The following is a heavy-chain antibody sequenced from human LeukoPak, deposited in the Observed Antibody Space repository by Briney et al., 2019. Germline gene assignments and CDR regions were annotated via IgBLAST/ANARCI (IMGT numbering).Heavy chain of an antibody. CDR3: AELGITMIGGV. CDR1: GFTFDDYA. CDR2: ISWNSDTI. D-gene: IGHD3-10*02. V-gene: IGHV3-9*01. J-gene: IGHJ6*04. Sequence: GGSLRLSCAVSGFTFDDYAMHWVRQVPGKGLEWVSGISWNSDTIGLADSVKGRFTISRDNAKNSLYLQMNSLRAEDTAVYYCAELGITMIGGVWGKGTTVTISS.